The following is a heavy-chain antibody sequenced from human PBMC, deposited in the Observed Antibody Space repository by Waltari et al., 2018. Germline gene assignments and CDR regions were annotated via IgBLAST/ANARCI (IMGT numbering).Heavy chain of an antibody. D-gene: IGHD2-8*02. V-gene: IGHV3-30*03. CDR3: ASCTGGNCYYYGFDV. CDR2: ISSCGSRE. CDR1: GFTFSSSG. Sequence: QVQLVESGGGVVQPGRSMRLSCAASGFTFSSSGMHWVRQTPGRGVEGVAVISSCGSRESYADSGKGRFSISRDNSKNSLSLEMNSLRPEDTAVYYCASCTGGNCYYYGFDVWGQGTTVTVSS. J-gene: IGHJ6*02.